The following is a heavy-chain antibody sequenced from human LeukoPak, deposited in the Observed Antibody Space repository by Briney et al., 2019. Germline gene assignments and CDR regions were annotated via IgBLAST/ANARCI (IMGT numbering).Heavy chain of an antibody. J-gene: IGHJ6*02. Sequence: GGSLRLSCAASGFTFSSYGMHWVRQAPGKGLEWVAVISYDGSNKYYADSVKGRFTISRDNAKNSLYLQMNSLRAEDTAVYYCARDRVVGARYYYYYGMDVWGQGTTVTVSS. CDR1: GFTFSSYG. V-gene: IGHV3-30*03. CDR3: ARDRVVGARYYYYYGMDV. D-gene: IGHD1-26*01. CDR2: ISYDGSNK.